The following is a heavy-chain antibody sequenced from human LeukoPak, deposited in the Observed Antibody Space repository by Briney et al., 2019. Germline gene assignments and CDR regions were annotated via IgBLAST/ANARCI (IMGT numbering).Heavy chain of an antibody. CDR2: ISRISSYI. D-gene: IGHD3-3*01. J-gene: IGHJ4*02. CDR3: ARDLDFWSGYYVD. V-gene: IGHV3-21*01. CDR1: GFTFSNYS. Sequence: GRSLRLSCAASGFTFSNYSMNWVRQAPGKGLEWVSSISRISSYIYYADSVKGRFTISRDNAKNSLYLQMNSLRAEDTAVYYCARDLDFWSGYYVDWGQGTLVTVSS.